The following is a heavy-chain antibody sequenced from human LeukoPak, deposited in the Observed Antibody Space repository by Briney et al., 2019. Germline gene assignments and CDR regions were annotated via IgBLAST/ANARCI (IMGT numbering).Heavy chain of an antibody. CDR2: ISAYNGNT. Sequence: PKASVKVSCKASGYTFTSYAFRWVRQAPGQGLEWMGWISAYNGNTNYAQKLQGRVTMTTDTSTSTAYMELRSLRSDDTAVYYCAREGAYCSSTSCHIQNWFDPWGQGTLVTASS. CDR1: GYTFTSYA. CDR3: AREGAYCSSTSCHIQNWFDP. V-gene: IGHV1-18*01. J-gene: IGHJ5*02. D-gene: IGHD2-2*01.